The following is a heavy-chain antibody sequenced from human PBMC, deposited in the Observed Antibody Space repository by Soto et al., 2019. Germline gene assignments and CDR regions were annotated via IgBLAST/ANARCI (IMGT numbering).Heavy chain of an antibody. CDR2: IYYSGRT. J-gene: IGHJ6*02. Sequence: SETLSLTCTVSGGSICSSTYYWGWIRQPPGKRLEWIGTIYYSGRTFYNPSLQSRVTISVDASKNQFSLRLNSVTAADTAVYYCARQSSMTTVTTFWYYGMDVWGQGTTVTVSS. CDR3: ARQSSMTTVTTFWYYGMDV. CDR1: GGSICSSTYY. V-gene: IGHV4-39*01. D-gene: IGHD4-17*01.